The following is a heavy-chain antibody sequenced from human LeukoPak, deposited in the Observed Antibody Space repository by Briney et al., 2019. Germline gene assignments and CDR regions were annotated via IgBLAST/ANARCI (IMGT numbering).Heavy chain of an antibody. J-gene: IGHJ6*02. V-gene: IGHV4-4*07. Sequence: SETLSLTCTVSGGSISSYYWRWIRQPAGKGLEWIGRIYTSGSTNYNPSLKSRVTMSVDTSKNQFSLKLSSVTAADTAVYYCARDFYEGNCSSTSCYYYYGMDVWGQGTTVTVSS. CDR1: GGSISSYY. CDR3: ARDFYEGNCSSTSCYYYYGMDV. D-gene: IGHD2-2*01. CDR2: IYTSGST.